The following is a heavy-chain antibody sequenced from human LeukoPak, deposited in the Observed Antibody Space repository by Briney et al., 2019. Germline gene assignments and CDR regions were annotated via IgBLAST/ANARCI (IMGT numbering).Heavy chain of an antibody. CDR2: IYYSGST. V-gene: IGHV4-59*01. Sequence: PSETLSLTCTVSGGSITGYYWSWIRQPPGKGLEWIGYIYYSGSTNYNPSLKSRVTMSVDTSKNQFSLKLSSVTAADTAVCYCARDKWNGSWGQGTLVTVSS. D-gene: IGHD1-20*01. CDR1: GGSITGYY. J-gene: IGHJ5*02. CDR3: ARDKWNGS.